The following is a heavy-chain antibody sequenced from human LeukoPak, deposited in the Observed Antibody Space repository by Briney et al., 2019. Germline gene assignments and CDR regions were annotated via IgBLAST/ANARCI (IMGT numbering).Heavy chain of an antibody. CDR3: ARVRSSGWLVDY. Sequence: PSQTLSPTCTVSGGSISSVSYYWSWIRQPAGKGLEWIGRIYTSGSTNYNPSLKSRVTISVDTSKNQFSLKLSSVTAADTAVYYCARVRSSGWLVDYWGQGTLVTVSS. CDR1: GGSISSVSYY. V-gene: IGHV4-61*02. CDR2: IYTSGST. D-gene: IGHD6-19*01. J-gene: IGHJ4*02.